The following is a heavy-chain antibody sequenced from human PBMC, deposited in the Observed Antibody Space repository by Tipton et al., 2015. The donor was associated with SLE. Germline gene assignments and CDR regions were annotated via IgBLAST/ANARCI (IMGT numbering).Heavy chain of an antibody. Sequence: TLSLTCAVSGGSINSGDYSWSWIRQPPGKGLEWIGYIFHSGNAYYNPSLKSRVTISVDTSKNQFSLRLSSVTAADTAVYYCARGGLTYGYYYYMDVWGKGTTVTVSS. CDR1: GGSINSGDYS. CDR2: IFHSGNA. J-gene: IGHJ6*03. V-gene: IGHV4-30-2*01. CDR3: ARGGLTYGYYYYMDV. D-gene: IGHD4-17*01.